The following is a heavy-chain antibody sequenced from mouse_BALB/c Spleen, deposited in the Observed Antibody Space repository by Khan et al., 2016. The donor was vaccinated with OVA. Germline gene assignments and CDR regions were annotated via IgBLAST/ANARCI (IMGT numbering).Heavy chain of an antibody. V-gene: IGHV1-63*02. CDR2: IYPGGGYT. Sequence: QVQLKQSGTELARPGTSVKMSCKAAGYTFSNYWIGWVKQRPGHGLEWIGDIYPGGGYTNYNENFKGKATLTADTSSSTAYMQLSSLASEDSAIYYCARRGAARGTWDYFDYWGQGTTLTVSS. CDR3: ARRGAARGTWDYFDY. J-gene: IGHJ2*01. D-gene: IGHD3-1*01. CDR1: GYTFSNYW.